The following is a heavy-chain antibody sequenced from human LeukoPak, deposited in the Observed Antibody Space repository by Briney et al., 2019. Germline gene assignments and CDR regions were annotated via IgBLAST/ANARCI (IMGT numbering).Heavy chain of an antibody. Sequence: GGSLRLSCAASGFTFSSYWMHWVRQAPGKGLVWVSRINSDGSSTSCADSVKGRFTISRDNAKNTLYLQMNSLRAEDTAVYYCARILKGAAHFDYWGQGTLVTVSS. V-gene: IGHV3-74*01. J-gene: IGHJ4*02. CDR3: ARILKGAAHFDY. CDR1: GFTFSSYW. D-gene: IGHD1-26*01. CDR2: INSDGSST.